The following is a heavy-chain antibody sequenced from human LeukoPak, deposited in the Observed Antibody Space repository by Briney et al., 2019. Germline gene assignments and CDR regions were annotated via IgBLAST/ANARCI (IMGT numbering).Heavy chain of an antibody. Sequence: PGGSLRLSCAASGFTFSSYWMIWVRQAPGKGLEWVANIKQDGSEKYYVDSVKGRFTISRDNAKNSLYLQMNSLRAEDTAVYYCATYSSLNRREFQYWGQGTLLTVSS. CDR1: GFTFSSYW. V-gene: IGHV3-7*01. CDR2: IKQDGSEK. J-gene: IGHJ1*01. D-gene: IGHD3-22*01. CDR3: ATYSSLNRREFQY.